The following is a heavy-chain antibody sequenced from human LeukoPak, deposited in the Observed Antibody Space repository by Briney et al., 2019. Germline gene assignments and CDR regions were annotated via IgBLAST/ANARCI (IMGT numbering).Heavy chain of an antibody. J-gene: IGHJ4*02. CDR3: ARANYYGSGKKDLDY. D-gene: IGHD3-10*01. CDR1: GYTFTSYG. Sequence: ASVKVSCKASGYTFTSYGISWVRQAPGQGLEWMGWISAYNGNTNYAQKLQGRVTMTRNTSMSTAYMELSSLRSEDTAVYYCARANYYGSGKKDLDYWGQGTLVTVSS. CDR2: ISAYNGNT. V-gene: IGHV1-18*01.